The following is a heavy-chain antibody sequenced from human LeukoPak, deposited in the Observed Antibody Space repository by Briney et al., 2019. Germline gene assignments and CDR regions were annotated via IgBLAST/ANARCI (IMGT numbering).Heavy chain of an antibody. D-gene: IGHD1-7*01. Sequence: SETLSLTCTVSGASINSYYWSWMRQPPGKGLEWIGHSFYSGSTNYNPSLKSRVTISVDRSKNEFSLRLNSMTAADTAVYYCARGTGNWNYRVWGQGTLVTVSS. J-gene: IGHJ4*02. V-gene: IGHV4-59*01. CDR1: GASINSYY. CDR3: ARGTGNWNYRV. CDR2: SFYSGST.